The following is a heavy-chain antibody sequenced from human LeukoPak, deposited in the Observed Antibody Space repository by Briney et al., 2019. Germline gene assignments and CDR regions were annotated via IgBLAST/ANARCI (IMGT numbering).Heavy chain of an antibody. CDR1: GFTFSTNG. Sequence: SGGSLRLSCAASGFTFSTNGMHWVRQAPGKGLEWVAVIWYDGSNKYYADSVKGRFTISRDNSKNTLYLQMDSLRVEDTAVYYCARDFHYYYSGMDVWGQGTTVTVSS. CDR2: IWYDGSNK. CDR3: ARDFHYYYSGMDV. J-gene: IGHJ6*02. V-gene: IGHV3-33*01.